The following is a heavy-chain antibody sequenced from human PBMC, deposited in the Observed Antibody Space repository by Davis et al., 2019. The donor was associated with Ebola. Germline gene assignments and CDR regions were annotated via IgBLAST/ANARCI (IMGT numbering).Heavy chain of an antibody. CDR3: ARASGGDYTFDI. D-gene: IGHD2-21*02. Sequence: GESLKIPCAASGFTFSSYAMHWIRQAPGKGPEWVSYISSSGSTIYYADSVKGRFAISRDNAKNSLYLQMNSLRAEDTAVYYCARASGGDYTFDIWGQGTMVTVSS. V-gene: IGHV3-48*04. J-gene: IGHJ3*02. CDR1: GFTFSSYA. CDR2: ISSSGSTI.